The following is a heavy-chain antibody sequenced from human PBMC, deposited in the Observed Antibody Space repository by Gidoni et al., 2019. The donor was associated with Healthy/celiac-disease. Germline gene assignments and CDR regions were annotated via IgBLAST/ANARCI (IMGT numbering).Heavy chain of an antibody. D-gene: IGHD3-22*01. V-gene: IGHV1-69*08. CDR3: AREANYYDSSGYYDY. Sequence: QLQLVQSGAEVKKPGSAVKVSCKASGGTFSSYTIAWVRQAPGQGLEWMGRIIPILGIANYAHKCQGRSTITADKSTSTAYMELSSLRAEDTAVYYCAREANYYDSSGYYDYWGQGTLVTVSS. CDR1: GGTFSSYT. CDR2: IIPILGIA. J-gene: IGHJ4*02.